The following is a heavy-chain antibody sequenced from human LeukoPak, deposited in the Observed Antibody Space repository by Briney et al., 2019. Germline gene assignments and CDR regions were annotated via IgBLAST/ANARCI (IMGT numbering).Heavy chain of an antibody. D-gene: IGHD6-19*01. CDR3: ARYGNGEWLAHYAFDM. J-gene: IGHJ3*02. CDR1: GFGVSNYW. V-gene: IGHV3-7*01. Sequence: GGSLRLSCAASGFGVSNYWMSWDRQAPGKGLEWVANIRQDGREKYYVDPVKGRFTISRDNADNSLYLQMNSLKVEDTAVYYCARYGNGEWLAHYAFDMWGQGTMVTVSS. CDR2: IRQDGREK.